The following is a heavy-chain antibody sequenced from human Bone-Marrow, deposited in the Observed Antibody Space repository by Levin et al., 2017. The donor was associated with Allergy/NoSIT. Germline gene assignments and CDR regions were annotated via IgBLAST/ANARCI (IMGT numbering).Heavy chain of an antibody. V-gene: IGHV4-39*01. CDR2: IFYSGNT. D-gene: IGHD5-12*01. CDR3: ARGMVATFDFDY. J-gene: IGHJ4*02. CDR1: GGSISSSSYY. Sequence: SQTLSLTCTVSGGSISSSSYYWGWIRQPPGKGLEWIGNIFYSGNTYYNPSLKSRVTISVDTSKNQFSLKLSSVTAADTAVYYCARGMVATFDFDYWGQGTLVTVSS.